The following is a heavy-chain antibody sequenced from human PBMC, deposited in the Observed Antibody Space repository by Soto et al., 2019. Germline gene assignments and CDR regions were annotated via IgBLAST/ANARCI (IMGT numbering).Heavy chain of an antibody. CDR1: GGSINSYY. V-gene: IGHV4-59*01. D-gene: IGHD2-2*02. Sequence: TSETLSLTCTVSGGSINSYYWSWIRQPPGKGLEWIGHIYYSGSTNYNPSLKSRVTISLDTSKNQFSLKLNSVTAADTAVYYCARTGSRSAIVWGQGTLVTVSS. J-gene: IGHJ4*02. CDR2: IYYSGST. CDR3: ARTGSRSAIV.